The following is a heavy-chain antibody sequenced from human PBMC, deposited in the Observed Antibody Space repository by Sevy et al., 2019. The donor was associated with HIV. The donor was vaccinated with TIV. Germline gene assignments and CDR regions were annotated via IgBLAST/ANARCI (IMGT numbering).Heavy chain of an antibody. D-gene: IGHD3-16*01. CDR1: GFTFSSYA. CDR3: AKGRVLSRLGEDQFYFDY. CDR2: ISGSGGST. V-gene: IGHV3-23*01. Sequence: GGSLRLSCAASGFTFSSYAMSWVRQAPGKGLEWVSAISGSGGSTYYADSVKGRFTISRDNSKNTLFLQMDSLRVEATAVYNCAKGRVLSRLGEDQFYFDYWGQGTLVTVSS. J-gene: IGHJ4*02.